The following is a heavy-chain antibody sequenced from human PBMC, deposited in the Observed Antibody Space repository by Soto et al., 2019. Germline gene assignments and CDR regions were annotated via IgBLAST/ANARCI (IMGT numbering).Heavy chain of an antibody. CDR1: GFTVSSNY. CDR2: ISSGGST. CDR3: ASLGRLLWFGEGGCYFDL. Sequence: EVQLVETGGGLIQPGGSLRLSCAASGFTVSSNYMSWVRQAPGKGLEWVSVISSGGSTYYADSVKGRFTITKDNSKNPLYLKMASLRAEDTAVYYCASLGRLLWFGEGGCYFDLWGRGTLVTVSS. V-gene: IGHV3-53*02. D-gene: IGHD3-10*01. J-gene: IGHJ2*01.